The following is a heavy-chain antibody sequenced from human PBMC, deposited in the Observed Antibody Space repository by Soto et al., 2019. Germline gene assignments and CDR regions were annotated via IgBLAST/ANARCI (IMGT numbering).Heavy chain of an antibody. D-gene: IGHD3-3*01. J-gene: IGHJ2*01. Sequence: ASVKVSCKASGYTFTSYCISWVRQSPVQGLEWMGWISAYNGNTNYAQKLQGRVTMTTDTSTSTAYMELRSLRSDDTAVYYCARGRITIFGVVRSYWYFDLWGRGTLVTVSS. CDR2: ISAYNGNT. CDR3: ARGRITIFGVVRSYWYFDL. V-gene: IGHV1-18*04. CDR1: GYTFTSYC.